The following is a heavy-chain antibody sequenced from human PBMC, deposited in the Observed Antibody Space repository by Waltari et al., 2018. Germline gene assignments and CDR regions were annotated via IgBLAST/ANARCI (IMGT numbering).Heavy chain of an antibody. J-gene: IGHJ4*02. CDR1: GFTVSSNY. CDR2: IYSGGST. V-gene: IGHV3-53*02. D-gene: IGHD2-15*01. Sequence: EVQLVETGGGLIQPGGSLRLSCVASGFTVSSNYMSWVRQAPGKGLEWVSVIYSGGSTYYADFVKGRFTISRDNSKNTLYLQMNSLRAEDTAVYYCARSDRNCSGGSCQRVLDYWGQGTLVTVSS. CDR3: ARSDRNCSGGSCQRVLDY.